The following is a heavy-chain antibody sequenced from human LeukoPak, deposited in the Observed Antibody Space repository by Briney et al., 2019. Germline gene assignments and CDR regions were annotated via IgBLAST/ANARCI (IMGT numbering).Heavy chain of an antibody. D-gene: IGHD5-24*01. CDR1: GYTFTSYD. CDR2: IIPIFGTA. CDR3: ARARDGYKMGHYFDY. V-gene: IGHV1-69*13. J-gene: IGHJ4*02. Sequence: ASVKVSCKASGYTFTSYDINWVRQAPGQGLEWMGGIIPIFGTANYAQKFQGRVTITADESTSTAYMELSSLRSEDTAVYYCARARDGYKMGHYFDYWGQGTLVTVSS.